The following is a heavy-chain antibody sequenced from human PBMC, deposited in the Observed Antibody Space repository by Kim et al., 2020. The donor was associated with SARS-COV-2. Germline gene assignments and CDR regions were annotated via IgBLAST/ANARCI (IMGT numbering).Heavy chain of an antibody. V-gene: IGHV3-7*04. CDR3: ARVYGDYDYYFDY. J-gene: IGHJ4*02. Sequence: GGSLRLSCAASGFTFSSYWMSWVRQAPGKGLEWVTNIKQDGSDKYYVDSGKGRFTISRDNAKNSLYLQMNSLRAEDTAVYYCARVYGDYDYYFDYWGQGTLVTVSS. CDR2: IKQDGSDK. D-gene: IGHD4-17*01. CDR1: GFTFSSYW.